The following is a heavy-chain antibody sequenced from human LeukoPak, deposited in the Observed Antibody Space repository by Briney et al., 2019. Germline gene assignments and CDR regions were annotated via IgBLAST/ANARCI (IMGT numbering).Heavy chain of an antibody. CDR2: ISRSGST. J-gene: IGHJ4*02. D-gene: IGHD5-24*01. CDR1: GGSISSGDYY. CDR3: AGMATIIGY. Sequence: SETLSLTCTVSGGSISSGDYYWSWIRQPPGKGLEWIGYISRSGSTYYNPSLKSRVTISVDRSKNRFSLNLSSVTAADTAVYYCAGMATIIGYWGQGTLVTVSS. V-gene: IGHV4-30-2*01.